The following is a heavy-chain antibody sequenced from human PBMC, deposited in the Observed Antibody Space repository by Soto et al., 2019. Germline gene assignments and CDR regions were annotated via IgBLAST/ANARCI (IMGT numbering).Heavy chain of an antibody. CDR1: GYTFTSYG. J-gene: IGHJ5*02. CDR3: ARDLCGSTSCQRLFNR. V-gene: IGHV1-18*01. Sequence: ASVKVSCKASGYTFTSYGISWVRQAPGQGLEWMGWISAYNGNTNYAQKLQGRVTMTTDTSTSTPYMELRSLRSDDTAVYYCARDLCGSTSCQRLFNRWRQLNLVTVCS. D-gene: IGHD2-2*01. CDR2: ISAYNGNT.